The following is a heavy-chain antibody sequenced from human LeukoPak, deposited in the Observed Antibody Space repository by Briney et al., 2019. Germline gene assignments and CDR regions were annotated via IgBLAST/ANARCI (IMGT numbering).Heavy chain of an antibody. D-gene: IGHD3-10*01. V-gene: IGHV1-58*02. J-gene: IGHJ6*02. CDR2: IVVGSGNT. Sequence: GTSVKVSCKDSRFTFTSSAMQWVPPARAKRLAWIEWIVVGSGNTNYAQKFQERVTITRDMSTSTAYMELSSLRSEDTAVYYCAVQSVRGMAPYYYYGMDVWGQGTTVTVSS. CDR3: AVQSVRGMAPYYYYGMDV. CDR1: RFTFTSSA.